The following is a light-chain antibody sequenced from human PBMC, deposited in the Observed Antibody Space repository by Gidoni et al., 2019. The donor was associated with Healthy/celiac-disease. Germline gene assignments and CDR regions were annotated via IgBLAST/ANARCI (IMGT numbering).Light chain of an antibody. J-gene: IGKJ1*01. CDR2: KAS. V-gene: IGKV1-5*03. CDR3: QQYNSYWT. Sequence: DLKMPQSPSTLSASVGDRVTITCRASQSISSWLAWYQQKPGKAPKLLIYKASSLESGVPSRFSGSGSGTEFTLTISSLQPDDFATYYCQQYNSYWTFGQXTKVEIK. CDR1: QSISSW.